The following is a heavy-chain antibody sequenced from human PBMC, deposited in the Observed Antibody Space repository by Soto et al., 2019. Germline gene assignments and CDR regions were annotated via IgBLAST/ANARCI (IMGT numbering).Heavy chain of an antibody. V-gene: IGHV1-3*01. CDR3: AREMRGYAVPSYYYGMYV. Sequence: GASVEVSCQESGETLKSCAMHWVRQAPGQRLEWMGWINAGNGNTKYSQKFQGRVTITRDTSASTAYMELSSLRSEDTAVYYCAREMRGYAVPSYYYGMYVWRQGTTVT. CDR2: INAGNGNT. D-gene: IGHD5-12*01. J-gene: IGHJ6*02. CDR1: GETLKSCA.